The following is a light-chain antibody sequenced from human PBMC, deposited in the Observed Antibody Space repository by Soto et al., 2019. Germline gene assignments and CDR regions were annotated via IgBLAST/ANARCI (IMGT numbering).Light chain of an antibody. CDR3: CSYADSSTFVV. J-gene: IGLJ3*02. V-gene: IGLV2-23*02. Sequence: QSVLTQPASVSGSPGQSITISCTGTSSDVGSYNLVSWYQQHPGKAPKLMIYEVSKRPSGVSNRFSGSKSGNTASLTISGLQAEDEADYYCCSYADSSTFVVFGGRTKLTVL. CDR1: SSDVGSYNL. CDR2: EVS.